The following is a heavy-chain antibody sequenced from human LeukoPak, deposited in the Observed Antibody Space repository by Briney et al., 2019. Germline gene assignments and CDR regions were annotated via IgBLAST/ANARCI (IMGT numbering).Heavy chain of an antibody. CDR3: ALAFKEAAYYFDY. CDR1: GYSFTSYW. D-gene: IGHD3-3*02. CDR2: IDPSDSYT. J-gene: IGHJ4*02. Sequence: GESLKISCKGSGYSFTSYWISWVRQMPGKGLEWMGRIDPSDSYTNYSPSFQGHVTISADKSISTAYLQWSSLKASDTAMYYCALAFKEAAYYFDYWGQGTLVTASA. V-gene: IGHV5-10-1*01.